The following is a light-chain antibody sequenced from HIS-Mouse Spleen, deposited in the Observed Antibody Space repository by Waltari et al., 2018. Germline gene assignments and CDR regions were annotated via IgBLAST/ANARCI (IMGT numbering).Light chain of an antibody. Sequence: SYELTQPPSVSVSPGQTARITCSGDALPKKYAYWYQQQSGQAPVLGIYEESKRPSGVPQRFPGSSSGTMATLTISGAQVEDEADYYCYSTDSSGNHRGVFGGGTKLTVL. V-gene: IGLV3-10*01. CDR3: YSTDSSGNHRGV. J-gene: IGLJ2*01. CDR2: EES. CDR1: ALPKKY.